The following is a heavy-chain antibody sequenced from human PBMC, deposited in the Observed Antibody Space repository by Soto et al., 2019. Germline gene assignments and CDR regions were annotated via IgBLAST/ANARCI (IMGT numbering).Heavy chain of an antibody. J-gene: IGHJ6*02. CDR1: GYSFTSYW. CDR3: ARGGVEYYYGMDV. CDR2: IDPSDSYT. V-gene: IGHV5-10-1*01. Sequence: GESLKISCKDSGYSFTSYWISWVRQKPGKGLEWMGRIDPSDSYTNYSPSFQGHVTISADKSINTAYLQWSSLKASDTAMYYCARGGVEYYYGMDVWGQGTTVTV. D-gene: IGHD1-1*01.